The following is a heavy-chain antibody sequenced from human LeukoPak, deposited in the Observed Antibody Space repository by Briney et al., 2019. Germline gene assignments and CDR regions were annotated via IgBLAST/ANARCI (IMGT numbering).Heavy chain of an antibody. Sequence: GGSLRLSCATSGFTFSHCGMHWVRQAPGGGREWVAAIWSDGSNRFYADSVKGRFTISRDNSQKTVCLHMNILRAEDTALYYCAKDAERGFDYSNSLQYWGRGTLVTVSS. V-gene: IGHV3-33*06. J-gene: IGHJ4*02. CDR3: AKDAERGFDYSNSLQY. D-gene: IGHD4-11*01. CDR1: GFTFSHCG. CDR2: IWSDGSNR.